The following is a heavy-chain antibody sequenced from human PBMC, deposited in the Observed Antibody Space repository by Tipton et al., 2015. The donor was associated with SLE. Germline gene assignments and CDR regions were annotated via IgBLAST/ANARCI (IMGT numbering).Heavy chain of an antibody. D-gene: IGHD5-12*01. Sequence: SLRLSCAASGFTFGTDWMHWVRQVPGQGLVWVSRINSDESAINYADFVRGRFTISRDNAKNSLYLQMNSLRAEDTAVYYCARGSYSGYDLDYWGQGTLVTVSS. CDR2: INSDESAI. V-gene: IGHV3-74*01. CDR1: GFTFGTDW. CDR3: ARGSYSGYDLDY. J-gene: IGHJ4*02.